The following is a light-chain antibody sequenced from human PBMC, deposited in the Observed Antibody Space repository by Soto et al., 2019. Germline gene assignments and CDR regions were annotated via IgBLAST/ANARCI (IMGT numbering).Light chain of an antibody. Sequence: EIVLTQSPGTLSLSPGERATLSCRASQTVSTNYLAWYQQKPGQAPSLLIYGASSRATGIPDRFSGSGSGTDFPLTISRLEPEDFAVYYWQQYGSSPVTFGQGTKVEIK. CDR1: QTVSTNY. V-gene: IGKV3-20*01. CDR2: GAS. J-gene: IGKJ1*01. CDR3: QQYGSSPVT.